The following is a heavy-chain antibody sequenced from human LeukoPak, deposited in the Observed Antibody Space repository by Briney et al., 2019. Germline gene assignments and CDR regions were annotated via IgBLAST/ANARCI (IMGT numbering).Heavy chain of an antibody. CDR2: INNDGSTT. V-gene: IGHV3-74*01. CDR3: ARAMDV. Sequence: PGGSLRLSCAASGFTFNSYWMHWVRQAPGKGLVWVSQINNDGSTTRYADSVKGRFTISRDNAKNSLYLQMNSLRAEDTAVYYCARAMDVWGQGTTVTVSS. J-gene: IGHJ6*02. CDR1: GFTFNSYW.